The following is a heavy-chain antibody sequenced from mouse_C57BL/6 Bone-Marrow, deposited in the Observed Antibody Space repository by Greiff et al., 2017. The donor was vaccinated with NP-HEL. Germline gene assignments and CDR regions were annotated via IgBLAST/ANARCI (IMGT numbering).Heavy chain of an antibody. D-gene: IGHD1-2*01. V-gene: IGHV1-64*01. CDR2: IHPNSGST. CDR3: ARDGRRRFYYAMDY. Sequence: QVQLQQPGAELVKPGASVKLSCKASGYTFTSYWMHWVKQRPGQGLEWIGMIHPNSGSTNYNEKFKSKATLTVDKSSSTAYMQLSSLTSEDSAVYYCARDGRRRFYYAMDYWGQGTSVTVSS. J-gene: IGHJ4*01. CDR1: GYTFTSYW.